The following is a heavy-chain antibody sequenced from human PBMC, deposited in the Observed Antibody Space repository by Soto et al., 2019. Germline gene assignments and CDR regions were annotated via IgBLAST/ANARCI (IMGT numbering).Heavy chain of an antibody. CDR2: MIPIFGTA. CDR3: ARDQDGRDYYYESMDV. V-gene: IGHV1-69*13. D-gene: IGHD1-26*01. Sequence: GASVKVSCKASGGTFSSYAISWVRQAPGQGLEWMGGMIPIFGTANYAQKFQGRVTITADESTSTAYMELSSLRSEGTAVYYCARDQDGRDYYYESMDVWGQGTTGTVSS. J-gene: IGHJ6*02. CDR1: GGTFSSYA.